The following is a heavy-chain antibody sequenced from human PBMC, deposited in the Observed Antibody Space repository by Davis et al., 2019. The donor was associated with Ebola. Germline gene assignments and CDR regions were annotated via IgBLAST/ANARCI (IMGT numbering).Heavy chain of an antibody. CDR1: AYTFTSYD. CDR2: MNPKSGNT. D-gene: IGHD3-10*01. J-gene: IGHJ5*02. V-gene: IGHV1-8*01. Sequence: ASVKVSCKASAYTFTSYDINWVRQAAGQGLEWVGWMNPKSGNTGYAEKFQGRVTMTRNTSISTAYMELSSLRSEDTAVYYCARGRGRFGELIKNWFDPWGQGTLVTVSS. CDR3: ARGRGRFGELIKNWFDP.